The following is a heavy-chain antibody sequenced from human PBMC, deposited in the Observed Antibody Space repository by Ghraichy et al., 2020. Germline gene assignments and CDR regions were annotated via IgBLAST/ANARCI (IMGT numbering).Heavy chain of an antibody. D-gene: IGHD6-6*01. CDR1: GFTFSSYA. CDR2: ISGSGGST. V-gene: IGHV3-23*01. J-gene: IGHJ5*02. Sequence: LTCAASGFTFSSYAMSWVRQAPGTGLEWVSAISGSGGSTYYADSVKGRFTISRDNSKNTLYLQMNSLRAEDTAVYYCAKTQLIAARQVGWFDPWGQGTLVTVSS. CDR3: AKTQLIAARQVGWFDP.